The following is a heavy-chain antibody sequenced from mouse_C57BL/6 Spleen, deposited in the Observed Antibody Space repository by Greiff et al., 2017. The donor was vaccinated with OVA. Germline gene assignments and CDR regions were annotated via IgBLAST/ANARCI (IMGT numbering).Heavy chain of an antibody. CDR3: ARGGTFYYGSSYVLDY. CDR2: ISYDGSN. V-gene: IGHV3-6*01. D-gene: IGHD1-1*01. CDR1: GYSITSGYY. J-gene: IGHJ2*01. Sequence: EVQRVESGPGLVKPSQSLSLTCSVTGYSITSGYYWNWIRQFPGNKLEWMGYISYDGSNNYNPSLKNRISITRDTSKNQFFLKLNSVTTEDTATYYCARGGTFYYGSSYVLDYWGQGTTLTVSS.